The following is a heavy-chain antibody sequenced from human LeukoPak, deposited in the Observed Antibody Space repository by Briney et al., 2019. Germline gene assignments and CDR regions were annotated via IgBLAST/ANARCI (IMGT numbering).Heavy chain of an antibody. CDR3: ASDSSGWYKKAEYFQH. V-gene: IGHV3-48*01. CDR2: ISSSSSTM. Sequence: GGSLRLSCAASGFTFSSYSMNWVRQAPGKGLEWVSYISSSSSTMYYADSVKGRFTISRDNAKNSLYLQMNSLRAEDTAVYYCASDSSGWYKKAEYFQHWGQGTLVTVSS. D-gene: IGHD6-19*01. CDR1: GFTFSSYS. J-gene: IGHJ1*01.